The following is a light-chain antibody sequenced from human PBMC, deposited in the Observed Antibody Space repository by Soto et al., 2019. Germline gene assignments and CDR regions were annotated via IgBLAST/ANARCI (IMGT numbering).Light chain of an antibody. CDR2: DAS. V-gene: IGKV1-5*01. J-gene: IGKJ1*01. CDR3: LQDYNYPRT. CDR1: QSISVS. Sequence: IQMTQSPSTLSASVGGTVNISCRASQSISVSLAWYQQKPGKAPRLLIYDASTLQGGVPSRFSGRGSGTEFTLTISSLQPEDFATYYCLQDYNYPRTFGQGTKVDIK.